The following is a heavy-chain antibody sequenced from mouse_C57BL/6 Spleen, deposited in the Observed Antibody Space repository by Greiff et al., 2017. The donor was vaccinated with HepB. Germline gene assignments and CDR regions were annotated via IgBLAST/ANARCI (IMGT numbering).Heavy chain of an antibody. CDR1: GFTFSSYG. CDR3: ARGGRQGSDY. CDR2: ISSGGSYT. Sequence: EVMLVESGGDLVKPGGSLKLSCAASGFTFSSYGMSWVRQTPDKRLEWVATISSGGSYTSYPDSVKGRFTISRDNAKNTLYLQMSSLKSEDTAMYYCARGGRQGSDYWGQGTTLTVSS. V-gene: IGHV5-6*02. J-gene: IGHJ2*01. D-gene: IGHD3-2*02.